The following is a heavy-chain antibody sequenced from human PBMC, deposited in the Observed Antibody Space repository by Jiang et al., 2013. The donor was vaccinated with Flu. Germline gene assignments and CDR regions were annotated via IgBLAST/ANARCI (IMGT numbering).Heavy chain of an antibody. CDR2: THYRSKWYN. D-gene: IGHD4-23*01. CDR3: ARGAVDGGKGTLDFQH. J-gene: IGHJ1*01. V-gene: IGHV6-1*01. Sequence: QTLSLTCAISGDSVSSNSAAWNWIRQSPSRGLEWLGRTHYRSKWYNDYAVSVKSRITINPDTSKNQFSLQLNSVTPEDTAVYYCARGAVDGGKGTLDFQHWGQGTLVTVSS. CDR1: GDSVSSNSAA.